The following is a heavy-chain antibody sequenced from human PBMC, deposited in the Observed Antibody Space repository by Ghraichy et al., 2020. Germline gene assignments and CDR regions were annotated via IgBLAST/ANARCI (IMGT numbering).Heavy chain of an antibody. CDR2: ISRDGGST. CDR1: GFTFDDYT. V-gene: IGHV3-43*01. D-gene: IGHD4-17*01. CDR3: SKSTPSTVTTSDF. Sequence: LSLTCVASGFTFDDYTMHWVRQAPGKGLEWLSLISRDGGSTYYADSVRGRFTISRDNIKNSLYLQMDSLRSEDTALYYCSKSTPSTVTTSDFWGRGTLVTVSS. J-gene: IGHJ4*02.